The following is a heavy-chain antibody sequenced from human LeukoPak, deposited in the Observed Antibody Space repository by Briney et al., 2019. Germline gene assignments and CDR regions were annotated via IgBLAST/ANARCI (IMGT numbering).Heavy chain of an antibody. CDR1: GLTVNNNY. V-gene: IGHV3-53*01. J-gene: IGHJ4*02. D-gene: IGHD4-23*01. Sequence: HPGGSLRLSCAVSGLTVNNNYGNWVRQAPGKGLEWVSVIHNTVRIHYADSVNGRFTISSDTSKNTVYLQMNGLRAEDTAVYYCILTTVATSIEYWGPGTLVTVSP. CDR3: ILTTVATSIEY. CDR2: IHNTVRI.